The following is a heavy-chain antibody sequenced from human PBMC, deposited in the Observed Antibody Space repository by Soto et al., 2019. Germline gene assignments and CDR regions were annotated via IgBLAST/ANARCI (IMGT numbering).Heavy chain of an antibody. J-gene: IGHJ5*02. Sequence: GGSLRLSCAASGFTFSSYAMSWVRQAPGKGLEWVSAISGSGGSTYYADSVKGRFTISRDNSKNTLYLQMNSLRAEDTAVYYCAKSRGSGSYYSPTIDPWGQGTLVTVSS. V-gene: IGHV3-23*01. CDR2: ISGSGGST. CDR3: AKSRGSGSYYSPTIDP. CDR1: GFTFSSYA. D-gene: IGHD3-10*01.